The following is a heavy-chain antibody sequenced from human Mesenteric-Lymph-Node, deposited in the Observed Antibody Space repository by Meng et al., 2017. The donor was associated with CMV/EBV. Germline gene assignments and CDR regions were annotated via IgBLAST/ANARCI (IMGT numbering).Heavy chain of an antibody. D-gene: IGHD6-6*01. V-gene: IGHV4-31*02. CDR3: ARFSVGSSVAGGFWFDP. Sequence: SLSSCGYYWSWLRQHPGQGLEWIGYIYYSGSTYYNPSLKRRVTISVDTSKNQFSLKLSSATAADTAVYYCARFSVGSSVAGGFWFDPWGQGTLVTVSS. J-gene: IGHJ5*02. CDR1: SLSSCGYY. CDR2: IYYSGST.